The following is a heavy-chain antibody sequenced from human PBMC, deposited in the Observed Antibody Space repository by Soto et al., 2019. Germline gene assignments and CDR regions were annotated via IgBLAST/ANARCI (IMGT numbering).Heavy chain of an antibody. CDR2: INPNSGGT. J-gene: IGHJ5*02. CDR3: ARGIAAAGAYNWFDT. CDR1: GYTFTGYY. D-gene: IGHD6-13*01. V-gene: IGHV1-2*04. Sequence: ASVKVSCKASGYTFTGYYMHWVRQAPGQGLEWMGWINPNSGGTNYAQKFQGWVTMTRDTSISTAYMELSRLRSDDPAVYYCARGIAAAGAYNWFDTWGQGTLVTVCS.